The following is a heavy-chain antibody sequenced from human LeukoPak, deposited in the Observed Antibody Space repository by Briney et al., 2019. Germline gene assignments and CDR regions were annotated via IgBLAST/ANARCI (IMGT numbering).Heavy chain of an antibody. V-gene: IGHV1-69*05. J-gene: IGHJ4*02. CDR3: ARDRCTNGVCYTYYFDY. Sequence: SVKVSCKASGGTFSSYAISWVRQPPGKGLEWMGGTIPIFGTANYAQKFQGRVTITTDESTSTAYMELSSLRSEDTAVYYCARDRCTNGVCYTYYFDYWGQRTLVTVSS. CDR2: TIPIFGTA. D-gene: IGHD2-8*01. CDR1: GGTFSSYA.